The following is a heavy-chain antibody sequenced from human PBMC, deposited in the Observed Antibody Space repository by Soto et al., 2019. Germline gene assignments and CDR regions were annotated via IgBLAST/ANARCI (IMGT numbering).Heavy chain of an antibody. CDR3: ARDFNLVVVPAALRAYYGMDV. CDR1: GYTFTGYY. Sequence: GASVKVSCKASGYTFTGYYMHWVRQAPGQGLEWMGWINPNSGGTNYAQKFQGRVTMTRDTSISTAYMELSRLRSDDTAVYYCARDFNLVVVPAALRAYYGMDVWGQGTTVTV. CDR2: INPNSGGT. V-gene: IGHV1-2*02. D-gene: IGHD2-2*01. J-gene: IGHJ6*02.